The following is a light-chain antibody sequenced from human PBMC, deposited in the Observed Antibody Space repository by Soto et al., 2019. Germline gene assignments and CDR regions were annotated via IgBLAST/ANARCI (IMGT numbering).Light chain of an antibody. Sequence: EIVLTQSPATLSLSPGEKATLSCRASQSINTYLGWYQQKPGQAPRLHIYDASNRATGIPARFSGSGSGTDFTHTISRLEPEDFAVYYYQHRYNWPLTFGAGTKVEIK. J-gene: IGKJ4*01. V-gene: IGKV3-11*01. CDR3: QHRYNWPLT. CDR2: DAS. CDR1: QSINTY.